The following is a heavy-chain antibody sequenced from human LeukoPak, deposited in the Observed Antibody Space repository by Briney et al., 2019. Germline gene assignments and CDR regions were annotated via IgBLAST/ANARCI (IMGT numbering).Heavy chain of an antibody. CDR3: AKDRGEAAAFYYYGMDV. D-gene: IGHD6-13*01. CDR1: GFTFDDYA. CDR2: ISWNSGSI. Sequence: GRSLRLSCAASGFTFDDYAMHWVWQAPGKGLEWVSGISWNSGSIGYADSVKGRFTISRDNAKNSLYLQMNSLRAEDTALYYCAKDRGEAAAFYYYGMDVWGQGTTVTVSS. V-gene: IGHV3-9*01. J-gene: IGHJ6*02.